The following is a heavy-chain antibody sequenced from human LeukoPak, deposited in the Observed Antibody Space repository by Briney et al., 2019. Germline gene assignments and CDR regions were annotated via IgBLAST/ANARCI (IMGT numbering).Heavy chain of an antibody. CDR1: GYTFSSTW. V-gene: IGHV3-74*01. CDR3: ARGGDGAFDY. D-gene: IGHD5-24*01. J-gene: IGHJ4*02. CDR2: INNDGSDT. Sequence: GGSLGLSCAVSGYTFSSTWMHWVRQAPGKGLVWVSRINNDGSDTTYADSVKGRFTISRDNAKNTVNLQMNSLRAEDTGVYYCARGGDGAFDYWGQGTLVTVSS.